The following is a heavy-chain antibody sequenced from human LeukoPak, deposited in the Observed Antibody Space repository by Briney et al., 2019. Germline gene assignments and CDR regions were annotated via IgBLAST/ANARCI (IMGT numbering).Heavy chain of an antibody. J-gene: IGHJ4*02. Sequence: ASVKASCKASGYTFTSYGISWVRQAPGQGLEWMGWISAYNGNTNYAQKFQGRVTMTRDTSISTAYMELSRLRSDDTAVYYCARPNVLLWFGEFSPYYFDYWGQGTLVTVSS. CDR3: ARPNVLLWFGEFSPYYFDY. V-gene: IGHV1-18*01. D-gene: IGHD3-10*01. CDR1: GYTFTSYG. CDR2: ISAYNGNT.